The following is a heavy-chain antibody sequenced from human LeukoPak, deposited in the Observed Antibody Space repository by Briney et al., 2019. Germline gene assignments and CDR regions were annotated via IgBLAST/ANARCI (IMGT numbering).Heavy chain of an antibody. V-gene: IGHV4-34*01. CDR1: GGSFSGYY. D-gene: IGHD6-6*01. Sequence: SETLSLTCAVYGGSFSGYYWSWIRQPPGKGLEWIGEINHSGSTNYNPSLKSRVTISVDTSKNQFSLELSSVTAADTAVYYCASRSLPYSSSPSDYWGQGTLVTVSS. CDR2: INHSGST. CDR3: ASRSLPYSSSPSDY. J-gene: IGHJ4*02.